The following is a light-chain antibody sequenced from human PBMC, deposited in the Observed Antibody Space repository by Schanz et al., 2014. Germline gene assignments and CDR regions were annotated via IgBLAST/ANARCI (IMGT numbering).Light chain of an antibody. CDR2: EVS. CDR3: CSYAGSSTPKV. V-gene: IGLV2-23*02. J-gene: IGLJ3*02. Sequence: QSALTQPPSASGSPGQSVTISCTGTSSDVGGYKYVSWYQQHPGKAPKLIIYEVSKRPSGVSNRFSGSKSGNTASLTISGLQAEDEADYYCCSYAGSSTPKVFGGGTKLTVL. CDR1: SSDVGGYKY.